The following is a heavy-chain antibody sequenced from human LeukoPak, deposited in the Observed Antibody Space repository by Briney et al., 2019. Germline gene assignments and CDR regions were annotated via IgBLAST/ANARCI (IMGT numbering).Heavy chain of an antibody. J-gene: IGHJ4*02. D-gene: IGHD6-19*01. CDR2: IVSIFDSV. V-gene: IGHV1-69*06. CDR1: GGTFSNYA. Sequence: GSSVKVSCKASGGTFSNYAISWVRQAPGQGLEWMGGIVSIFDSVNYAQKFQGRVTITADKSTSTAYMDLSSLRSEDTAVYYCARDSSGWYGGFFFDFWGQGTLVTVSS. CDR3: ARDSSGWYGGFFFDF.